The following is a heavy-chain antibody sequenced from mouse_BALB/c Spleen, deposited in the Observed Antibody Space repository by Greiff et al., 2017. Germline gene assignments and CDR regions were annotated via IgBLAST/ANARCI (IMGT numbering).Heavy chain of an antibody. Sequence: EVMLVESGGGLVQPGGSLKLSCAASGFTFSSYTMSWVRQTPEKRLEWVAYISNGGGSTYYPDTVKGRFTISRDNAKNTLYLQMSSLKSEDTAMYCCARRGGNSYAMDYWGQGTSVTVSA. CDR1: GFTFSSYT. CDR2: ISNGGGST. J-gene: IGHJ4*01. CDR3: ARRGGNSYAMDY. D-gene: IGHD2-1*01. V-gene: IGHV5-12-2*01.